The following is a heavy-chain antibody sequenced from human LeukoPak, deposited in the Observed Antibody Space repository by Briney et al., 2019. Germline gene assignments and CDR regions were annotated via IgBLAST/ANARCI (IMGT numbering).Heavy chain of an antibody. Sequence: GGSLRLSCAASGFTFSSYSMNWVRQAPGKGREGVSSISSSSSYIYYADSVKGRFTISRDNAKNSLYLQMNSLRAEDTAVYYCARSPPVRGVIPFDYWGQGTLVTVSS. D-gene: IGHD3-10*01. CDR1: GFTFSSYS. V-gene: IGHV3-21*01. J-gene: IGHJ4*02. CDR3: ARSPPVRGVIPFDY. CDR2: ISSSSSYI.